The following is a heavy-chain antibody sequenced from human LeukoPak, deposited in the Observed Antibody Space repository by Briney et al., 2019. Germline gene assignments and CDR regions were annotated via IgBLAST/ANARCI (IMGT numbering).Heavy chain of an antibody. CDR3: ANLVTISGGY. CDR2: ISGSGGST. D-gene: IGHD3-9*01. J-gene: IGHJ4*02. CDR1: GFTFSSYW. V-gene: IGHV3-23*01. Sequence: PGGSLRLSCAASGFTFSSYWMSWVRQAPGKGLEWVSTISGSGGSTYYADSVKGRFTISRDNSKNTLYMQMNSLRAEDTAVYYCANLVTISGGYWGQGTLVTVSS.